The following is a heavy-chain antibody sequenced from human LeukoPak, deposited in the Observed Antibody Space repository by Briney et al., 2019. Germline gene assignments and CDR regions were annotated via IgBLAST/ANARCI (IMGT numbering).Heavy chain of an antibody. CDR3: AKDRTAGYDGLVDY. V-gene: IGHV3-30*18. CDR1: GFTFRNYG. J-gene: IGHJ4*02. D-gene: IGHD5-12*01. Sequence: GGSLRLSCAASGFTFRNYGMHWVRPAPGKGLDGVAVISYDGSNKYYTDSVKGRFTISRDNSKNTLYLEMNSLRAEDTAVYYCAKDRTAGYDGLVDYWGRGTLVTVSS. CDR2: ISYDGSNK.